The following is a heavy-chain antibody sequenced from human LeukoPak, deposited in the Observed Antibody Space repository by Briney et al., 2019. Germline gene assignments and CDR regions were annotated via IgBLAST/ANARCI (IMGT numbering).Heavy chain of an antibody. CDR3: ARGRGGSYAAFDY. J-gene: IGHJ4*02. CDR1: GFTFTSSA. V-gene: IGHV1-58*01. Sequence: SVKVSCKASGFTFTSSAVQWVRQARGQRLEWIGWIVVGSGNTNYAQKFQERVTITRNTSISTAYMELSSLRSEDTAVYYCARGRGGSYAAFDYWGQGTLVTVSS. D-gene: IGHD1-26*01. CDR2: IVVGSGNT.